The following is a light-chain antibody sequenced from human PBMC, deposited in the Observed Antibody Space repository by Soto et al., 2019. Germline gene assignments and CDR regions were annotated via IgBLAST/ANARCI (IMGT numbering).Light chain of an antibody. Sequence: DIVMTQSPLSLPVTPGEPASISCRSSQSLLHSNGYNYLNWFVQKPGQSPQLLIYLGSERASGVPDRFSGSGSGTDFTLKISRVEAEDVGVYYCMQALQTPPWTFGQGTKVEIK. CDR1: QSLLHSNGYNY. CDR3: MQALQTPPWT. CDR2: LGS. J-gene: IGKJ1*01. V-gene: IGKV2-28*01.